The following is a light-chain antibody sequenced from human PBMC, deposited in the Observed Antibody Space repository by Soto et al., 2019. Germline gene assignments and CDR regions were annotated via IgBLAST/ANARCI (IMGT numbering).Light chain of an antibody. V-gene: IGKV1-39*01. CDR1: QTISIY. Sequence: DIQMTQCPSSLSASVGDRVTITCRSSQTISIYLNWYQQKPGRAPKLLIYSASILQSGVPSRFGGSGSGTDFTLTISSLQPEDFATYYCQQYYTTPTFGQGTTVVIK. CDR2: SAS. CDR3: QQYYTTPT. J-gene: IGKJ1*01.